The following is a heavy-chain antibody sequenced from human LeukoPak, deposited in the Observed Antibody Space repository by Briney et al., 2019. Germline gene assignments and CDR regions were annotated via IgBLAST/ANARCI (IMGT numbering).Heavy chain of an antibody. D-gene: IGHD6-13*01. CDR2: TFYRSKWHN. J-gene: IGHJ1*01. CDR3: ARESFSSSWYRGYFQH. V-gene: IGHV6-1*01. CDR1: GDSVSSNSAA. Sequence: SQTLRLTCVISGDSVSSNSAAWNWIRQSPSRGLEWLGRTFYRSKWHNDYAVSVKSRITINPDTSKNQVSLQLNSVTPEDTAVYYCARESFSSSWYRGYFQHWGQGTLVTVSS.